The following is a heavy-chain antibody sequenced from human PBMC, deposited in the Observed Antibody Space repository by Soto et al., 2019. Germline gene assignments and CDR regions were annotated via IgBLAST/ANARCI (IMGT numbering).Heavy chain of an antibody. V-gene: IGHV4-34*01. CDR1: GGSFSGYY. CDR3: ARDESRYYYGSGSYYGGYYYYGMDV. Sequence: SETLSLTCAVYGGSFSGYYWSWIRQPPGKGLEWIGEINHSGSTNYNPFLKSRVTISVDTSKNQFSLKLSSVTAADTAVYYCARDESRYYYGSGSYYGGYYYYGMDVWGQGTTVTVSS. D-gene: IGHD3-10*01. J-gene: IGHJ6*02. CDR2: INHSGST.